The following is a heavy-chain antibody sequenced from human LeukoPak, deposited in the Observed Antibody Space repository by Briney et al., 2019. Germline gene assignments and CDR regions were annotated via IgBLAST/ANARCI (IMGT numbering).Heavy chain of an antibody. J-gene: IGHJ4*02. CDR1: GFTFSSYE. Sequence: GGSLKLSCAASGFTFSSYEMNWVRQAPGKGLEWVSYISSSGSTIYYADSVKGRFTISRDNAKNSLYLQMNSLRAEDTAVYYCAREDSSGWLRYWGQGTLVTVSS. V-gene: IGHV3-48*03. CDR3: AREDSSGWLRY. CDR2: ISSSGSTI. D-gene: IGHD6-19*01.